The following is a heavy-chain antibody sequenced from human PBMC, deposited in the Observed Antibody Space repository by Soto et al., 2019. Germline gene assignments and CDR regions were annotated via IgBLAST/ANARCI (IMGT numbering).Heavy chain of an antibody. Sequence: NPSETLSLTCAVYGGSFSGYYWSWIRQPPGKGLEWIGEINHSGSTNYNPSLKSRVTISVDTSKNQFSLKLSSVTAADTAVYYCARGWYYDSSGYYWAYYYYGMDVWGQGTTVTVSS. CDR1: GGSFSGYY. V-gene: IGHV4-34*01. CDR3: ARGWYYDSSGYYWAYYYYGMDV. J-gene: IGHJ6*02. D-gene: IGHD3-22*01. CDR2: INHSGST.